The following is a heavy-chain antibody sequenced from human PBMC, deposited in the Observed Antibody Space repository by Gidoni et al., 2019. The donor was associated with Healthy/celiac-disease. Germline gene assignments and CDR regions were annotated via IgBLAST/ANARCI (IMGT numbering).Heavy chain of an antibody. D-gene: IGHD1-26*01. V-gene: IGHV1-2*02. J-gene: IGHJ4*02. CDR3: ARDIGYSGSLVDY. CDR2: INPNSGGT. CDR1: GYTFTGSY. Sequence: QVQLVQSGAEVKKPGASVKVPCKASGYTFTGSYMHGVRQAPGQGLEWMGWINPNSGGTNYAQKFPGRVTMTRDPSISTAYLELSRLRSDDTAVYYCARDIGYSGSLVDYWGQGTLVTVSS.